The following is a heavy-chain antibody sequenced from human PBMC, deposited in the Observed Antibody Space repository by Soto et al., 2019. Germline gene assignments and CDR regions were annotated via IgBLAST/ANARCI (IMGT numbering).Heavy chain of an antibody. V-gene: IGHV3-23*01. J-gene: IGHJ3*02. CDR1: GFTFRNYA. Sequence: EVQLLESGGNLIQPGGSLRLSCAASGFTFRNYAMSWVRQAPGAGPEWVSGISGSGGRTYYADSLKGRFTISRDNSNDVVFLQMKSLRAEDSALYYWAIDPISDYVGAFDIWGRGTMVTVSS. CDR3: AIDPISDYVGAFDI. CDR2: ISGSGGRT. D-gene: IGHD4-17*01.